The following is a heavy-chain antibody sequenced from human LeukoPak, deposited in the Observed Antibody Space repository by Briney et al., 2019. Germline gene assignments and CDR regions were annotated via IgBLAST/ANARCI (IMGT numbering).Heavy chain of an antibody. Sequence: GASVKVSCKVSGHTLTDLSIHWVRQAPEKGLDWMGGFDPEDAEVIYAEKFQDRVTMTEDPSTDTAYLELSSLRSEDTAVYYCAAEGQWSLVHYFNSWGQGTLVTVSS. D-gene: IGHD2-15*01. CDR1: GHTLTDLS. CDR2: FDPEDAEV. J-gene: IGHJ4*02. V-gene: IGHV1-24*01. CDR3: AAEGQWSLVHYFNS.